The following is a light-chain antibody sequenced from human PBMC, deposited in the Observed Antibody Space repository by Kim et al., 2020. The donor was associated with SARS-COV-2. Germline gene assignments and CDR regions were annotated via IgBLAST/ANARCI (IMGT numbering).Light chain of an antibody. CDR2: KAS. Sequence: FVGDTVTISCRASQSVSGWLAWYQRIPGKAPKLLVYKASSLENGVPSRFSGGGSGTEFTLAISSLQPDDFATYYCQQYNSKSPRTFGQGTKVDIK. CDR3: QQYNSKSPRT. CDR1: QSVSGW. J-gene: IGKJ1*01. V-gene: IGKV1-5*03.